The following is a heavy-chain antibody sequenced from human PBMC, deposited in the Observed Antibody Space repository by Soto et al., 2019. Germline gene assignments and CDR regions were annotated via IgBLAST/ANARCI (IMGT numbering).Heavy chain of an antibody. CDR3: AHAGDFDLLSFDR. J-gene: IGHJ4*02. V-gene: IGHV2-5*02. CDR2: IYWDDDK. D-gene: IGHD2-15*01. Sequence: QITLKESGPPLVSPAQTLTLTCAFSGFSLTTTRMGVAWIRQPPGKALEWLALIYWDDDKRYSPSLKNRLTVSKDTSTNRVVLTITNISPEDTGTFFCAHAGDFDLLSFDRWGPGTLVTVSS. CDR1: GFSLTTTRMG.